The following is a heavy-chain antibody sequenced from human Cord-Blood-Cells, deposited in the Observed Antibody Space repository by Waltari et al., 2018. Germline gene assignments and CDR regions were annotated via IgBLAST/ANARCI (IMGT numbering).Heavy chain of an antibody. Sequence: QVQLVQSGAEVKKPGSSVKVSCKASGGTFSSYAISWVRQAPGQGLEWMGGIIPIFGTANYAQKFQGRVMITADESTSTAYMELSSLRSEDTAVYYCARYKYYGSGSYYIGTGYYFDYWGQGTLVTVSS. D-gene: IGHD3-10*01. CDR1: GGTFSSYA. J-gene: IGHJ4*02. CDR3: ARYKYYGSGSYYIGTGYYFDY. V-gene: IGHV1-69*01. CDR2: IIPIFGTA.